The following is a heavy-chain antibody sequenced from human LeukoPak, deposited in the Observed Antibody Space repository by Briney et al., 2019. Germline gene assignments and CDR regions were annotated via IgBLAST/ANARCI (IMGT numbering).Heavy chain of an antibody. CDR1: GFTFSSYW. J-gene: IGHJ3*02. CDR3: ARDHHIVVVPADLPSDAFDI. CDR2: IKQDGSEK. V-gene: IGHV3-7*01. Sequence: GGSLRLSCAASGFTFSSYWMSWVRQAPGKGLEWVANIKQDGSEKYYVDSVKGRFTISRDNAKNSLYLQMNSLRAEDTAVYYCARDHHIVVVPADLPSDAFDIWGQGTMVTVSS. D-gene: IGHD2-2*01.